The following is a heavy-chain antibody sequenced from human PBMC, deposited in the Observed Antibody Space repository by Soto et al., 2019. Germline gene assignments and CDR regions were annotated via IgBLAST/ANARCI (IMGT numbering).Heavy chain of an antibody. Sequence: ASVKVSCKASGYTFTSYYMHWVRQAPGQGLEWMGIINPSGGSTSYAQKFQGRVTMTRDTSTSTFYMELSSLRSEDTAVYYCASKLYCSGGSCYQARRYYYYYGMDVWGQGTTVTVSS. D-gene: IGHD2-15*01. CDR3: ASKLYCSGGSCYQARRYYYYYGMDV. CDR1: GYTFTSYY. CDR2: INPSGGST. V-gene: IGHV1-46*03. J-gene: IGHJ6*02.